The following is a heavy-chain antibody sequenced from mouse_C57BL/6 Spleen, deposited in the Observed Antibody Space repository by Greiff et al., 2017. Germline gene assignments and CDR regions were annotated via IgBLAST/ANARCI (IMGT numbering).Heavy chain of an antibody. J-gene: IGHJ2*01. CDR2: IDPSDSYT. CDR3: ARADLHTLDY. D-gene: IGHD5-1-1*01. Sequence: QVQLQQPGAELVMPGASVKLSCKASGYTFTSYWMHWVKQRPGQGLEWIGEIDPSDSYTNYNQKFKGKSTLTVDKSSSTAYMQLRSQTSEDSAVYYCARADLHTLDYWGQGTTLTVSS. CDR1: GYTFTSYW. V-gene: IGHV1-69*01.